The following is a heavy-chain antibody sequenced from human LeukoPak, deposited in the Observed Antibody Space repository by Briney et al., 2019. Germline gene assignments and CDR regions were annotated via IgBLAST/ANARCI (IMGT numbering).Heavy chain of an antibody. V-gene: IGHV4-38-2*02. J-gene: IGHJ1*01. Sequence: PSETLSLTCTVSGYSISSGFYWGWIRQPPGKGLEWIGSIYYSGSTHYNPSLKSRVTISVDTSKNQFSLKLSAVTAADTAMYYCARYREQHHWGQGTLVTVSS. D-gene: IGHD6-13*01. CDR3: ARYREQHH. CDR2: IYYSGST. CDR1: GYSISSGFY.